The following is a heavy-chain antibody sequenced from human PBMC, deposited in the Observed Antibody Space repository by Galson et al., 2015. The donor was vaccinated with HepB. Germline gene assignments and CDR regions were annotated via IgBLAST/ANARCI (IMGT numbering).Heavy chain of an antibody. CDR1: GGSISGYY. V-gene: IGHV4-59*01. D-gene: IGHD2-21*01. Sequence: LSLTCIVSGGSISGYYWSWIRQPPGKGLEWIGYIYYSGVTTYSPSLKSRVTISVDTSKNQFSLKLSSVTATDTAVYYCARGDADFDIWGQGAMVTVSS. J-gene: IGHJ3*02. CDR3: ARGDADFDI. CDR2: IYYSGVT.